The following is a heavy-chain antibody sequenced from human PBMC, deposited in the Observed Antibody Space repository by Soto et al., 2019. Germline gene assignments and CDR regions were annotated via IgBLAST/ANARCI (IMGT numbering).Heavy chain of an antibody. CDR1: GYSISSSNW. D-gene: IGHD2-15*01. CDR2: IYYSGSP. V-gene: IGHV4-28*03. CDR3: TRGQLLPAD. Sequence: QVQLQESGPGLVKPSDTLSLTCAVSGYSISSSNWWGWIRQPPGKGLEWIGYIYYSGSPYYNPSLPHRVTISVATSNNQFPLKLSSVTAVATAPYYCTRGQLLPADWDQATLVTVSS. J-gene: IGHJ4*02.